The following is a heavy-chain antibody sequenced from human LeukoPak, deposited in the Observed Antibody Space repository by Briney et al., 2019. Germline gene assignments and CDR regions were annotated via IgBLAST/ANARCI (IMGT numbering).Heavy chain of an antibody. V-gene: IGHV4-34*01. D-gene: IGHD6-13*01. Sequence: SEILSLTCAVYGGSFSGYYWSWIRQPPGKGLEWIGEINHSGSTNYNPSLKSRVTISVDTSKNQFSLKLSSVTAADTAVYYCARAPIAAAGFHLDYWGQGTLVTVSS. J-gene: IGHJ4*02. CDR1: GGSFSGYY. CDR3: ARAPIAAAGFHLDY. CDR2: INHSGST.